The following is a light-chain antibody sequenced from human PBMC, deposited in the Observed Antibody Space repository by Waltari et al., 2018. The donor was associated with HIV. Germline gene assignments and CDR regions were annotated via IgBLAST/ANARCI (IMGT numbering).Light chain of an antibody. Sequence: QSALTQPASVSGSPGQSIPISCTGTSSDVGGYNLVPWYQQHPGKAPQLMIYDVSKRPSGLSNRFAGSKAGNTASLTISGLQAEDEADYYCCSHAGSSIYVFGTGTKVTVL. J-gene: IGLJ1*01. CDR3: CSHAGSSIYV. CDR1: SSDVGGYNL. V-gene: IGLV2-23*02. CDR2: DVS.